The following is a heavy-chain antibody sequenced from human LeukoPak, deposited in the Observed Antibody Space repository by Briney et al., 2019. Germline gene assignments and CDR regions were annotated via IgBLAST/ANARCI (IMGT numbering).Heavy chain of an antibody. CDR3: AKDFYDSSGSRYDY. CDR2: IDGGGGRT. Sequence: GGSLRLSCTASGFAFSSYAMSWVRQAPGVGLEWVSAIDGGGGRTWHADSVRGRFTISRDNSKNALFMQMNSLRAEDTAVYYCAKDFYDSSGSRYDYWGQGTLVTVSS. V-gene: IGHV3-23*01. D-gene: IGHD3-22*01. CDR1: GFAFSSYA. J-gene: IGHJ4*02.